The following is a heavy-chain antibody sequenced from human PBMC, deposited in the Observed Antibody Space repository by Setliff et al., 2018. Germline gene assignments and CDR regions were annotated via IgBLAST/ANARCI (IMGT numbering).Heavy chain of an antibody. J-gene: IGHJ4*02. Sequence: GSLRLSCAASGFTFSSYAMTWVRQAPGKGLEWVSGISGYGSRTYYADSVKGRFTISRDNSKNTLYLQMNSLRPEDTAVYYCARTCSGSGCYAGLESWGQGTPVTVSS. CDR1: GFTFSSYA. CDR2: ISGYGSRT. CDR3: ARTCSGSGCYAGLES. V-gene: IGHV3-23*01. D-gene: IGHD2-15*01.